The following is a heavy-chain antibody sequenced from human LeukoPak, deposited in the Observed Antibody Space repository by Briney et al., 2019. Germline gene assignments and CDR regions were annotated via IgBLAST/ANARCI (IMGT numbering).Heavy chain of an antibody. CDR3: ARQAWPQQYCSRTSCYNWFDP. J-gene: IGHJ5*02. V-gene: IGHV3-30*03. D-gene: IGHD2-2*01. CDR2: ISYDESNK. Sequence: GGSLRLSCAASGFTFSIYGMHRVRQAPGKGLEWVAVISYDESNKYYADSVKGRFTISRDNSKNTLYLQMTSPRAEDTAVYYCARQAWPQQYCSRTSCYNWFDPWGQGTLVTVSS. CDR1: GFTFSIYG.